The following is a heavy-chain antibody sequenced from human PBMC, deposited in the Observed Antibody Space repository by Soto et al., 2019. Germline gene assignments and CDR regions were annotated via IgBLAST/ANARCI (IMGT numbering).Heavy chain of an antibody. V-gene: IGHV3-23*01. CDR3: AKEWAVAGGYYYGGMDV. J-gene: IGHJ6*02. Sequence: EVQLLESGGGLVQPGGSLRLSCAASGFTFSSYAMRWVRQAPGKGLEWVSAISGRGGRTYYADTVKGRFPISRDNSKTTVYLQMTSLRGEDTAIYYCAKEWAVAGGYYYGGMDVWGQGTTVTVSS. CDR1: GFTFSSYA. D-gene: IGHD6-19*01. CDR2: ISGRGGRT.